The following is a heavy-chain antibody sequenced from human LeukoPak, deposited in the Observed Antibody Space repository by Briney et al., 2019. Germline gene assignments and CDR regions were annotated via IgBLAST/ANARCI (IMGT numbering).Heavy chain of an antibody. J-gene: IGHJ4*02. V-gene: IGHV3-23*01. CDR1: GFTSSSYA. Sequence: GGSLRLSCAASGFTSSSYAMSWVRQAPGKGLEWVSAISGSGGSTYYADSVKGRFTISRDNSKNTLYLQMNSLRAEDTAVYYCAKNLRYFDWLSQNAFDYWGQGTLVTVSS. CDR3: AKNLRYFDWLSQNAFDY. CDR2: ISGSGGST. D-gene: IGHD3-9*01.